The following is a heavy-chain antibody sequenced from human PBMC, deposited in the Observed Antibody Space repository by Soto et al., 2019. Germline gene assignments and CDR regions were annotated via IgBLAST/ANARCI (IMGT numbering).Heavy chain of an antibody. D-gene: IGHD3-10*01. V-gene: IGHV3-23*01. Sequence: EVQLLESGGGLVQPRGSLRLSCAASGFTFSSYAMSWVRQAPGKGLEWVSAISGSGGSTYYADSVKGRFTISRDNSKNTLYLQMNSLRAEDTAVYYCAKDPGGSITMVRGGFDYWGQGTLVTVSS. CDR2: ISGSGGST. CDR3: AKDPGGSITMVRGGFDY. CDR1: GFTFSSYA. J-gene: IGHJ4*02.